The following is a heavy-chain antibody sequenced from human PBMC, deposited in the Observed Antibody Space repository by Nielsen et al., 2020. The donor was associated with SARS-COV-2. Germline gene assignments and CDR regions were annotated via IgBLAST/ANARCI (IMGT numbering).Heavy chain of an antibody. V-gene: IGHV7-4-1*02. Sequence: WVRQAPGQGLEWMGWINTNTGNPAYAQGFTGRFVFSLDTSVSTAYLQISSLKAEDTAVYYCARGAYCSSTSCYAGQYYYYYGTDVWGQGTTVTVSS. CDR3: ARGAYCSSTSCYAGQYYYYYGTDV. J-gene: IGHJ6*02. CDR2: INTNTGNP. D-gene: IGHD2-2*01.